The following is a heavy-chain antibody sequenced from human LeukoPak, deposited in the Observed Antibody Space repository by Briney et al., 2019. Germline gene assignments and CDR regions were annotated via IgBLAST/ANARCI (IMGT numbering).Heavy chain of an antibody. D-gene: IGHD4-17*01. CDR1: GGTFSSYA. Sequence: SVKVSCKASGGTFSSYAISWVRQAPGQGLEWMGGIIPIFGTANYAQKFQGRVTITADKSTSTAYMELSSLRSEDTAVYYCARTLHDYGDYRGDRYYYYYMDVWGKGTTVTVSS. V-gene: IGHV1-69*06. J-gene: IGHJ6*03. CDR3: ARTLHDYGDYRGDRYYYYYMDV. CDR2: IIPIFGTA.